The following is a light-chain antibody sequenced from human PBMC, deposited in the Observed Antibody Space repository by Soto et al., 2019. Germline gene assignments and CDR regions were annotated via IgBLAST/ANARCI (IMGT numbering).Light chain of an antibody. CDR3: QHYNNWPT. Sequence: EIVMTQSPGTLSVSPGERATLSCRASQSVSSNLAWYQQKPGQAPRLLTYGASTRATGIPARFSGSGSGTEFTLTISSLQSEDFAVYYCQHYNNWPTFGQGTKLEIK. CDR1: QSVSSN. J-gene: IGKJ2*01. V-gene: IGKV3D-15*01. CDR2: GAS.